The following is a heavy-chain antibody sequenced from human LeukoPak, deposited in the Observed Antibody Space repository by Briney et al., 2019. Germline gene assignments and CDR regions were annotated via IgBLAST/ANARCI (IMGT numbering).Heavy chain of an antibody. V-gene: IGHV1-46*01. D-gene: IGHD6-13*01. J-gene: IGHJ4*02. CDR2: ISPSGGST. CDR1: GYTFTSNY. Sequence: ASVKVSCKAFGYTFTSNYMHWVRQAPGQGPEWMGVISPSGGSTTYAQKFQGRVTLTRDMSTSTDYLELSSLRSEDTAVYYCARVAAAGLYPFDYWGQGTLVTVSS. CDR3: ARVAAAGLYPFDY.